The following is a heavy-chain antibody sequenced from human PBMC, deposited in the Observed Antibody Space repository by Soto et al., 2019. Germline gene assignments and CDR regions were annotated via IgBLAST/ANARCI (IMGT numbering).Heavy chain of an antibody. CDR3: ARSWDEGAFDI. CDR1: GYTFTSYG. CDR2: XSAHNXNT. D-gene: IGHD1-26*01. Sequence: XVKVSCKASGYTFTSYGISWVRQAPGQGLEWMGWXSAHNXNTNYEQKLQXXVTMTTDXXKSTDYMELWSLRSDDTAVYYCARSWDEGAFDIWGQGTMVTVSS. J-gene: IGHJ3*02. V-gene: IGHV1-18*01.